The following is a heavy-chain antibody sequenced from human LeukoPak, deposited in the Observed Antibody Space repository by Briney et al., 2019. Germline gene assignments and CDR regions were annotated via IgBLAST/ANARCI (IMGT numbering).Heavy chain of an antibody. V-gene: IGHV4-34*01. Sequence: SETLSLTCAVYVGSFSGYYWSWIRQPPGKGLEWIGEIHHSGSTNYNPSLKSRVTISVDTSKNQFSLKLSSVTAADTAVYYCARGPNWDCGGDCYYLDYWGQGTLVTVSS. D-gene: IGHD2-21*02. CDR2: IHHSGST. J-gene: IGHJ4*02. CDR1: VGSFSGYY. CDR3: ARGPNWDCGGDCYYLDY.